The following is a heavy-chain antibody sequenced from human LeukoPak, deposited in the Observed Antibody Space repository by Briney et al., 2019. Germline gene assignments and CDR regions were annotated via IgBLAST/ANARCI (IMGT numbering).Heavy chain of an antibody. J-gene: IGHJ4*02. CDR2: ISASGGST. D-gene: IGHD6-19*01. CDR1: GFTFSNYA. V-gene: IGHV3-23*01. Sequence: GGSLRLSCAASGFTFSNYAMSWVRQAPGKGLEWVSAISASGGSTYYADSVKGRFTISRDNAKNSLYLQMNSLRAEDTAVYYCAILSAVAALDYWGQGTLVTVSS. CDR3: AILSAVAALDY.